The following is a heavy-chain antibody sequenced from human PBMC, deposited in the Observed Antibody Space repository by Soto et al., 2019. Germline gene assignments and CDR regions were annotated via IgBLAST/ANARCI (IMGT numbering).Heavy chain of an antibody. J-gene: IGHJ6*02. CDR1: GGTFSSYA. CDR3: ARVLLWFGELVNYYYGMDV. CDR2: IIPIFGTA. V-gene: IGHV1-69*13. Sequence: ASVKVSCKASGGTFSSYAISWVRQAPGQGLEWMGGIIPIFGTANYAQKFQGRVTITADESTSTAYMELSSLRSEDTAVYYCARVLLWFGELVNYYYGMDVWGQGTTVTVSS. D-gene: IGHD3-10*01.